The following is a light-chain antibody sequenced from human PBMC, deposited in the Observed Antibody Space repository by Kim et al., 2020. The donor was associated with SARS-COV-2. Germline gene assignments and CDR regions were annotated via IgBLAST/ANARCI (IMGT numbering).Light chain of an antibody. CDR2: DAS. Sequence: ASVGDRVTITCQASQDINNFLNWYQQKPGKAPKLLIYDASNLETGVSSRFSGSGSGTHFTLSISSLQPDDFAMYYCQQYENLPLTFGGGTKVDIK. CDR3: QQYENLPLT. CDR1: QDINNF. V-gene: IGKV1-33*01. J-gene: IGKJ4*01.